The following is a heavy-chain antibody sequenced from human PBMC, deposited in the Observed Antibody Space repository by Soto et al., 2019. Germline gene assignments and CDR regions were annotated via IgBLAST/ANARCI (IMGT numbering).Heavy chain of an antibody. J-gene: IGHJ5*02. Sequence: EVQLVESGGALVQPGGSLRLSCAASGFTFTDYWMNWVRQAPGKGLEWVANMKQDGSEKYYVDSVKGRFTISRDNAKKSLYLQMNSLRAEDTAVYYCAIMIFGLGTDHWGQGTLVTVSS. CDR3: AIMIFGLGTDH. CDR2: MKQDGSEK. D-gene: IGHD3-3*01. CDR1: GFTFTDYW. V-gene: IGHV3-7*01.